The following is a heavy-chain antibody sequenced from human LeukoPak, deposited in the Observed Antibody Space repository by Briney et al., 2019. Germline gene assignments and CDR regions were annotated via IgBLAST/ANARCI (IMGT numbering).Heavy chain of an antibody. J-gene: IGHJ4*02. CDR3: AKDEIPAAPRGYFDY. V-gene: IGHV3-23*01. CDR1: GFTFSSYA. Sequence: GASLRLSCAASGFTFSSYAMSWVRQAPGKGLEWVSPISGSGGSTYYADSVKGRFTISRDNSKNTLYLQMNSLRAEDTAVYYCAKDEIPAAPRGYFDYWGQGTLVTVSS. CDR2: ISGSGGST. D-gene: IGHD2-2*01.